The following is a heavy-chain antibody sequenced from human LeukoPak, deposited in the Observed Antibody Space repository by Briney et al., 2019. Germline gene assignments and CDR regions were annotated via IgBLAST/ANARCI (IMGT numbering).Heavy chain of an antibody. CDR1: GYSFSSYW. Sequence: LGESLKISCKGSGYSFSSYWIGWVRQMPGKGLEWMGIIYPGDSDTRYSPSFRGQVTISVDKSISTAYLQWISLEASDTAMYYGARRDYGSGSYSSFDYWGQGTLVTVFS. CDR2: IYPGDSDT. J-gene: IGHJ4*02. V-gene: IGHV5-51*01. CDR3: ARRDYGSGSYSSFDY. D-gene: IGHD3-10*01.